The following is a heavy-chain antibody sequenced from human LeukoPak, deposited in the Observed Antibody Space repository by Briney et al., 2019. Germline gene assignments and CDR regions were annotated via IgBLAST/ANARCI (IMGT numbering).Heavy chain of an antibody. D-gene: IGHD1-7*01. CDR1: GFTFDDYS. CDR2: ITRNSNHE. CDR3: TKERGSGTTFLRIKWFHP. Sequence: GGSLRLSCAASGFTFDDYSMHWVRQAPGKGLEWVGSITRNSNHEDYADSMRGRFTISRDNAKNSLYLQMNSLRSEDTAFYYCTKERGSGTTFLRIKWFHPWGQGTLVGDSS. V-gene: IGHV3-9*01. J-gene: IGHJ5*02.